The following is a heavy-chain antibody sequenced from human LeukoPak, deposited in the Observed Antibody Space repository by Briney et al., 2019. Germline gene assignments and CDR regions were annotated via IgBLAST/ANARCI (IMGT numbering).Heavy chain of an antibody. CDR3: ARAGLGAQWTDFVY. J-gene: IGHJ4*02. V-gene: IGHV4-34*01. D-gene: IGHD3/OR15-3a*01. CDR2: INHSGST. CDR1: GGSFSGYY. Sequence: SETLSLTCAVYGGSFSGYYWSWIRQPPGKGLEWIGEINHSGSTNYNPSLKSRVTISVDTSKNQFSLKLSSVTAADTAVYYCARAGLGAQWTDFVYWGQGTLVTVSS.